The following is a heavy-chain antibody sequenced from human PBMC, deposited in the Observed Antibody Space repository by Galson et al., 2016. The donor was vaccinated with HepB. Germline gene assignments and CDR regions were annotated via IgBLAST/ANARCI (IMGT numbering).Heavy chain of an antibody. Sequence: SLRLSCAASEFTFSGYWMTWVRQAPGKGLEWVANIKQDGSERYYVDSVKGRFTISRDNAKNSLFLQLSSLRPEDTAVYYCAKDSGAWLPSGYASHWYFDLWGRGTLVTVSS. J-gene: IGHJ2*01. V-gene: IGHV3-7*03. D-gene: IGHD5-12*01. CDR1: EFTFSGYW. CDR2: IKQDGSER. CDR3: AKDSGAWLPSGYASHWYFDL.